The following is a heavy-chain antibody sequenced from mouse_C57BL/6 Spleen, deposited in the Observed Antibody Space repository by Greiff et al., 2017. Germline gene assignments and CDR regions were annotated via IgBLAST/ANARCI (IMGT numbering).Heavy chain of an antibody. V-gene: IGHV1-66*01. CDR3: ARSNYGSSYDWYFDV. Sequence: QVQLQQSGPELVKPGASVKISCKASGYSFTSYYIHWVKQRPGQGLEWIGWSYPGSGNTNYNEKFKGKATLTADTSSSTAYMQLSSLTSEDSAVYYCARSNYGSSYDWYFDVWGTGTTVTVSS. J-gene: IGHJ1*03. D-gene: IGHD1-1*01. CDR2: SYPGSGNT. CDR1: GYSFTSYY.